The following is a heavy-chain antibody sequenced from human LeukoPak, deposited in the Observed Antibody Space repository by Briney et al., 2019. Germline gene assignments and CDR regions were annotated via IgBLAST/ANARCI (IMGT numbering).Heavy chain of an antibody. CDR2: LYPGDSDT. V-gene: IGHV5-51*01. Sequence: GESLKISCQGSGYSFTSYWIGWVRQRPGKGLEWMGILYPGDSDTRYSPSFQGQVTISADKSIRTAYLQWISLKASDTAMYYCASRVTGDDAFDIWGQGTMVTVSS. CDR3: ASRVTGDDAFDI. CDR1: GYSFTSYW. J-gene: IGHJ3*02. D-gene: IGHD2-21*02.